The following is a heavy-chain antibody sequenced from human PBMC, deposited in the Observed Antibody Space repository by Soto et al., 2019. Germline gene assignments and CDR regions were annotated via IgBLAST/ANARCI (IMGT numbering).Heavy chain of an antibody. J-gene: IGHJ4*02. Sequence: QVQLQESGPGLVKPSQTLSLTCTVSGGSISSGGYYWSWIRQHPGKGLEWIGYIYYSGSTYYNPSLKSRVTIAVDTSKNQFSLKLSSVTAADTAVYYCARMRAIYYDSQAERYFDYWGQGTLVTVSS. CDR1: GGSISSGGYY. V-gene: IGHV4-31*03. CDR2: IYYSGST. D-gene: IGHD3-22*01. CDR3: ARMRAIYYDSQAERYFDY.